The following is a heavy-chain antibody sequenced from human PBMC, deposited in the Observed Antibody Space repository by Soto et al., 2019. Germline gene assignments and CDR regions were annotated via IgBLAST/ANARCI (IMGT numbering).Heavy chain of an antibody. CDR2: MDYSGRA. J-gene: IGHJ4*02. V-gene: IGHV4-59*05. Sequence: PSETLSLTCSFSGDSVTSHYLTWIRQSPEKGLEWIGGMDYSGRAYYNPSLKSRVTISVDTSKNRFSLRLSSVTAADTAVYYCARHKRITVVGVAPIRGIFDFWGQGDLVTVSS. CDR3: ARHKRITVVGVAPIRGIFDF. CDR1: GDSVTSHY. D-gene: IGHD3-3*01.